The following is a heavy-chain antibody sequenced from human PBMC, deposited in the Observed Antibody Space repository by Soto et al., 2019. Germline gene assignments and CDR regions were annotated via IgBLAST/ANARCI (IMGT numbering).Heavy chain of an antibody. J-gene: IGHJ4*02. CDR1: GFTFSVYS. D-gene: IGHD6-19*01. CDR2: ISYDGSSK. CDR3: ARVAGSGWYYFDY. V-gene: IGHV3-30*03. Sequence: PGGSLSLSCAASGFTFSVYSICWVRQAPGKGLEWVALISYDGSSKSYADSVKGRFTISRDKFKSTLYLQMNSLTTEDTAVYYCARVAGSGWYYFDYWGQGTRVTVSS.